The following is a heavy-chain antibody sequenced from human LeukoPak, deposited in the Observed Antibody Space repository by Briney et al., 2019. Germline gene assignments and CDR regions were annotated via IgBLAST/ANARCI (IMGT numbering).Heavy chain of an antibody. CDR1: GFTFTGYS. Sequence: GGSLRLSCAASGFTFTGYSMNWVRQAPGKGLEWVSYISVSSSNIYYADSVKGRFTISRDNSKNTLYLQMNSLRAEDTAVYYCARWGRDLDAFDIWGQGTMVTVSS. CDR2: ISVSSSNI. V-gene: IGHV3-48*01. D-gene: IGHD3-16*01. J-gene: IGHJ3*02. CDR3: ARWGRDLDAFDI.